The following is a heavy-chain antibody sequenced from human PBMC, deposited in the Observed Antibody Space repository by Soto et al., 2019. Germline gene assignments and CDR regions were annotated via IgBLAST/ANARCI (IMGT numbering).Heavy chain of an antibody. J-gene: IGHJ4*02. Sequence: PGGSLRLSCAASGFTFSSSWMHWVRQAPGKVLVWLSRISSDGSSATYADSVKGRFTMSRDNAKNTLYLQMNSLRAEDTALYYCAKAAYTSAWEERSFDYWVQGT. CDR3: AKAAYTSAWEERSFDY. CDR2: ISSDGSSA. D-gene: IGHD6-19*01. V-gene: IGHV3-74*03. CDR1: GFTFSSSW.